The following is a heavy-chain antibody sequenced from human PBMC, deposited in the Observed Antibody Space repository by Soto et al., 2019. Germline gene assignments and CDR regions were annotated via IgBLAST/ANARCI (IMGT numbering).Heavy chain of an antibody. CDR1: GGSISSGGYY. Sequence: LSLTCTVSGGSISSGGYYWSWIRQHPGKGLEWIGYIYYSGSTYYNPSLKSRVTISVDTSKTQFSLKLSSVTAADTAEYYCARLLRYSYGYGFDYWGQGTLVTVSS. V-gene: IGHV4-31*03. J-gene: IGHJ4*02. D-gene: IGHD5-18*01. CDR3: ARLLRYSYGYGFDY. CDR2: IYYSGST.